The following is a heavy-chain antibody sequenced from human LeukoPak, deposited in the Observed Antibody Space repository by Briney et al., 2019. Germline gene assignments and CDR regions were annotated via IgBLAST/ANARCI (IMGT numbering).Heavy chain of an antibody. CDR2: ISSTSSYI. D-gene: IGHD3-10*01. V-gene: IGHV3-21*04. J-gene: IGHJ3*02. Sequence: GGSLRLSCAASGFIFNSHSMNWVRQAPGKGLEWVSSISSTSSYIYYADSVKGRFTISRDNSKNTLYLQMNSLRAEDTAVYYCVTRGVLWFGELLSDAFDIWGQGTMVTVSS. CDR3: VTRGVLWFGELLSDAFDI. CDR1: GFIFNSHS.